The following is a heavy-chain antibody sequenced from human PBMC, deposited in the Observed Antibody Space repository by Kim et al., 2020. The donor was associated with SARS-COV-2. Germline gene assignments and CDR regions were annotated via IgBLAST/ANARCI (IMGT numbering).Heavy chain of an antibody. J-gene: IGHJ6*02. D-gene: IGHD3-3*02. Sequence: GGSLRLSCAASGFTVSSNYMSWVRQAPGKGLEWVSVIYSGGSTYYADSVKGRFTISRDNSKNTLYLQMNSLRAEDTAVYYCARGAYSRILFGRIYYDGMDGGGQGTTVTVSS. CDR1: GFTVSSNY. CDR3: ARGAYSRILFGRIYYDGMDG. V-gene: IGHV3-66*01. CDR2: IYSGGST.